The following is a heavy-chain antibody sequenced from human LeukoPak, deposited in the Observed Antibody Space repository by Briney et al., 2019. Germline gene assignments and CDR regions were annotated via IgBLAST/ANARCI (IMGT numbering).Heavy chain of an antibody. D-gene: IGHD7-27*01. CDR2: ISDSGDST. CDR1: GFTISSHA. J-gene: IGHJ2*01. V-gene: IGHV3-23*01. CDR3: TNPWGLGWYFDL. Sequence: GGSLRLSCAASGFTISSHAMSWVRQAPGKGLEWVSGISDSGDSTSYADSVKGRFTISRDNSKNTLYLQMNDLRAEDTALYFCTNPWGLGWYFDLWGRGTLVTVSS.